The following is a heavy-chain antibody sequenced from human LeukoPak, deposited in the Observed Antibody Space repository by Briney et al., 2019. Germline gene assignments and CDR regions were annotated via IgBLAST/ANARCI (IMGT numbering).Heavy chain of an antibody. V-gene: IGHV3-74*01. CDR3: TRDSHGGVDY. D-gene: IGHD3-10*01. J-gene: IGHJ4*02. Sequence: GGSLRLSCAASGFSFSPSWMHWVRQAPGMGLEWVSRTNGDGTDTIYADSVKGRFTISRDNAKNTLYLQMNSLRAEDTAVYYCTRDSHGGVDYWGQGTLVTVSS. CDR1: GFSFSPSW. CDR2: TNGDGTDT.